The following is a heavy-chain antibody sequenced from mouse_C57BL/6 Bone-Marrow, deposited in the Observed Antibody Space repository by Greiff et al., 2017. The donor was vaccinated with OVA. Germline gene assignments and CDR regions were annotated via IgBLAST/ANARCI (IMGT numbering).Heavy chain of an antibody. J-gene: IGHJ4*01. V-gene: IGHV1-50*01. Sequence: VKLQQPGAELVKPGASVKLSCKASGYTFTSYWMQWVKQRPGQGLEWIGEIDPSDSYTNYNQKFKGKATLTVDTSSSTAYMQLSSLTSEDSAVYYCASRYYYAMDYWGQGTSVTVSS. CDR3: ASRYYYAMDY. CDR1: GYTFTSYW. CDR2: IDPSDSYT.